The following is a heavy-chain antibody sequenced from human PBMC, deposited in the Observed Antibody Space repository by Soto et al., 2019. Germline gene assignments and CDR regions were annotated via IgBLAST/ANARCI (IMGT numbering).Heavy chain of an antibody. Sequence: GGSLRLSCAASGFTFSRYWMHWVRQVPGKGLVWVSRINSDGSSTNYADSVKGRFTISRDNAKNTLYLQMNSLRAEDTAVYYCARESTATTLFGMDVWGQGTSVTVSS. CDR1: GFTFSRYW. V-gene: IGHV3-74*01. D-gene: IGHD1-1*01. CDR3: ARESTATTLFGMDV. CDR2: INSDGSST. J-gene: IGHJ6*02.